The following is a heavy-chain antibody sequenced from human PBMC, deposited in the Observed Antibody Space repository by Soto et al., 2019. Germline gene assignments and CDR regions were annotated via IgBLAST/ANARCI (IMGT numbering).Heavy chain of an antibody. CDR2: INPNSGGT. V-gene: IGHV1-2*02. CDR1: GCTFTGYY. D-gene: IGHD6-13*01. CDR3: ARNQQQLVLGYYYYYGMDV. J-gene: IGHJ6*02. Sequence: ASVKVFCKASGCTFTGYYMHWVRQAPGQGLEWMGWINPNSGGTNYAQKFQGRVTMTRDTSISTAYMELSRLRSDDTAVYYCARNQQQLVLGYYYYYGMDVWGQGTTVTVSS.